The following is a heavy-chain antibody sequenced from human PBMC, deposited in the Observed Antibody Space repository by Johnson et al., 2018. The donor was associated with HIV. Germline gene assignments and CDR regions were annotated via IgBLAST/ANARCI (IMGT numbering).Heavy chain of an antibody. CDR2: VSGSSGSGGST. CDR3: AKEDGYSYGSDAFDI. V-gene: IGHV3-23*04. D-gene: IGHD5-18*01. J-gene: IGHJ3*02. CDR1: GYTFSSYA. Sequence: VQLVESGGGLVRRGGSLRLSCAASGYTFSSYAMSWVRQAPGKGLEWISAVSGSSGSGGSTYYADSVKGRFTISRDNSQNTLYLQMNSLRAEDTAVYYCAKEDGYSYGSDAFDIWGQGTMVTVSS.